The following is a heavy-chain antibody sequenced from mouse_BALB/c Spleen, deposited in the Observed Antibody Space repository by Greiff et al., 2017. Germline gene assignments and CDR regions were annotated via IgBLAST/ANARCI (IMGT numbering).Heavy chain of an antibody. D-gene: IGHD2-4*01. V-gene: IGHV5-6-5*01. Sequence: EVKLVESGGGLVKPGGSLKLSCAASGFTFSSYAMSWVRQTPEKRLEWVASISSGGSTYYPDSVKGRFTISRDNARNILYLQMSSLRSEDTAMYYCARDDYGWDHFDYWGQGTTLTVSS. J-gene: IGHJ2*01. CDR1: GFTFSSYA. CDR2: ISSGGST. CDR3: ARDDYGWDHFDY.